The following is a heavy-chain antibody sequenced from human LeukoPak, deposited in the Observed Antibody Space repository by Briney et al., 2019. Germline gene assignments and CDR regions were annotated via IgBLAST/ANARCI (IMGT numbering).Heavy chain of an antibody. J-gene: IGHJ4*02. V-gene: IGHV5-51*01. CDR2: INPGDSET. Sequence: GEPLKISCQGSGYTFSTSWIGWVRQMPGKGLEWMGIINPGDSETRYSPSFQGQVTVSADKSIYTAFLQWSSLKASDTAIYYCARLVADYFGSGSYTLDYWGQGTLVTVSS. CDR3: ARLVADYFGSGSYTLDY. CDR1: GYTFSTSW. D-gene: IGHD3-10*01.